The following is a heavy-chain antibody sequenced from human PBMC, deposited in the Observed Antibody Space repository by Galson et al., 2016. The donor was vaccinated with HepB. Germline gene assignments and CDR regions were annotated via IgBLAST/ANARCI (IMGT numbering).Heavy chain of an antibody. Sequence: QSGAEVKKPGESLKISCKGSGYSFINYWIGWVRQMPGKGLEWMGVIYPGDSDTRYSPSFQGQVTISADKSISTAYLQWSSLKASDTAMYYCARLLGVVIPSGSWDYWGQGTLVTVSS. CDR1: GYSFINYW. CDR2: IYPGDSDT. J-gene: IGHJ4*02. V-gene: IGHV5-51*01. D-gene: IGHD3-3*01. CDR3: ARLLGVVIPSGSWDY.